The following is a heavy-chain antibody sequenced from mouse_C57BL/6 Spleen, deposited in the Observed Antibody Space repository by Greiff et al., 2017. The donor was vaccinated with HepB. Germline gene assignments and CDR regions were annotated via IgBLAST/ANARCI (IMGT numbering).Heavy chain of an antibody. D-gene: IGHD4-1*01. V-gene: IGHV1-61*01. CDR2: IYPSDSET. Sequence: QVQLQQPGAELVRPGSSVKLSCKASGYTFTSYWMDWVKQRPGQGLEWIGNIYPSDSETHYNQKFKDKATLTVDKSSSTAYMQLSSLTSEDSAVYYCARSTGTRFAYWGQGTLVTVS. CDR3: ARSTGTRFAY. CDR1: GYTFTSYW. J-gene: IGHJ3*01.